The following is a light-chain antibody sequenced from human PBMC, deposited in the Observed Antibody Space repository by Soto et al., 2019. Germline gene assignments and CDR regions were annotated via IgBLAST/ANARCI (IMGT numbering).Light chain of an antibody. V-gene: IGKV3D-15*01. Sequence: EIVMTQSPATLAGSPGETVTLSCRASQSLSGNLAWYQQKPGQAPRLLIFRASTRATGVPARFRGRGSGTEFTLTVSRLQSEAFAVYYCQQYSKWPTWTFGPGTKVEIK. CDR1: QSLSGN. J-gene: IGKJ1*01. CDR3: QQYSKWPTWT. CDR2: RAS.